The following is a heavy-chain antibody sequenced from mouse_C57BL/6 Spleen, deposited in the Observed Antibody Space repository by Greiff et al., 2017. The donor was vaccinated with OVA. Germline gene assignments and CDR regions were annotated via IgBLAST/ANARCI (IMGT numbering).Heavy chain of an antibody. V-gene: IGHV3-6*01. CDR1: GYSITSGYY. D-gene: IGHD2-4*01. CDR3: ARGGITTSYYYAMDY. Sequence: ESGPGLVKPSQSLSLTCSVTGYSITSGYYWNWIRQFPGNKLEWMGYISYDGSNNYNPSLKNRISITRDTSKNQFFLKLNSVTTEDTATYYCARGGITTSYYYAMDYWGQGTSVTVSS. J-gene: IGHJ4*01. CDR2: ISYDGSN.